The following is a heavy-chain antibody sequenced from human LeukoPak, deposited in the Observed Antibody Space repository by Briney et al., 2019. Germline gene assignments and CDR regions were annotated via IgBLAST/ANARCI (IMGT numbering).Heavy chain of an antibody. J-gene: IGHJ4*02. CDR3: ARVGATMVRGATFDY. CDR1: GGSRGASIISPNW. V-gene: IGHV4-4*02. D-gene: IGHD3-10*01. CDR2: IFHSGTT. Sequence: SETLSLTCQVSGGSRGASIISPNWWSWVRQPPGKGLEWIGEIFHSGTTNYNPSLKSRVTISVDRSKNQFSLKLSSATAADTAVYYCARVGATMVRGATFDYWGQGTLVTVSS.